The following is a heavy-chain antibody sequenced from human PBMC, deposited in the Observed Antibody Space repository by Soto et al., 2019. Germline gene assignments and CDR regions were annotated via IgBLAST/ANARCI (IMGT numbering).Heavy chain of an antibody. V-gene: IGHV4-59*01. CDR2: IYYSGST. CDR1: GGSTSSYY. Sequence: PSETLSLTCTVSGGSTSSYYWSWIRQPPGKGLEWIGYIYYSGSTNYNPSLKSRVTISVDTSKNQFSLKLSSVTAADTAVYYCAGYYDILTGYYKSDGMDVWGQGTTVTASS. CDR3: AGYYDILTGYYKSDGMDV. D-gene: IGHD3-9*01. J-gene: IGHJ6*02.